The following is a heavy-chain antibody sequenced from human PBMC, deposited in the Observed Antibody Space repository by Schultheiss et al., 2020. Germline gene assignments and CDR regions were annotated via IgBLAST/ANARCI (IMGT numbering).Heavy chain of an antibody. V-gene: IGHV4-34*01. D-gene: IGHD1-1*01. CDR2: IYYSGST. Sequence: SETLSLTCAVYGGSFSGYYWSWIRQPPGKGLEWIGYIYYSGSTNYNPSLKSRVTMSVDTSKNQFSLKLSSVTAADTAVYYCAKPQGVLEHHAFDIWGQGTMVTVSS. J-gene: IGHJ3*02. CDR3: AKPQGVLEHHAFDI. CDR1: GGSFSGYY.